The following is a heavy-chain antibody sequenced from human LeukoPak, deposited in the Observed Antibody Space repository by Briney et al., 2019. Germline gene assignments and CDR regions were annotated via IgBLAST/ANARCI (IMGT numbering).Heavy chain of an antibody. D-gene: IGHD6-13*01. CDR3: AGSYSSTWYSTFDI. Sequence: SETLSLTCNVSGGSISDTSYYWGWIRQPPGKGLDWIGSIYHTGTTYYSPSLKSRVTISVHTSKNHFSLELSSVTAAETSIYYCAGSYSSTWYSTFDIWGQGTMVTVSS. CDR1: GGSISDTSYY. J-gene: IGHJ3*02. V-gene: IGHV4-39*02. CDR2: IYHTGTT.